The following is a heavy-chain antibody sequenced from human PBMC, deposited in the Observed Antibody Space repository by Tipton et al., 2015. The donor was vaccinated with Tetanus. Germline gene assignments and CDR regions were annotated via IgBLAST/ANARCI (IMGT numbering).Heavy chain of an antibody. V-gene: IGHV4-39*02. D-gene: IGHD6-6*01. CDR3: ARDLTYSSSLSLGY. Sequence: TLSLTCTVSGGSISSSSYYWGWIRQPPGKGLEWIGSIYYSGSTYYNPSLKSRVTISVDTSKNQFSLKLSSVTAADTAVYYCARDLTYSSSLSLGYWGQGTLVTVSS. J-gene: IGHJ4*02. CDR1: GGSISSSSYY. CDR2: IYYSGST.